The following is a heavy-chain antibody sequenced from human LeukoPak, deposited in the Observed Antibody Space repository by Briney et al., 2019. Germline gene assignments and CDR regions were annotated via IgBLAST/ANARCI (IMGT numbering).Heavy chain of an antibody. Sequence: PSETLSLTCAVSGGSISSNSYYWGWIRQPPGKGLEWIGSIYYSGSTYYNPSLKSRVTISVDTSKNQFPLKLSSVTAADTAVYYCARVRYSSSPRGAFDIWGQGTMVTVSS. CDR2: IYYSGST. J-gene: IGHJ3*02. CDR1: GGSISSNSYY. CDR3: ARVRYSSSPRGAFDI. V-gene: IGHV4-39*06. D-gene: IGHD6-6*01.